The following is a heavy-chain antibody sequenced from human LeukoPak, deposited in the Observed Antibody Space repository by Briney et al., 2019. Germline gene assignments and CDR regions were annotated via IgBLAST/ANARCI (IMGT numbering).Heavy chain of an antibody. V-gene: IGHV3-11*05. J-gene: IGHJ4*02. CDR3: ARGSVLWWNFGY. Sequence: GGSLRLSCAAFGFTFSDYYMTWIRQAPGKGLEWVSSISHSSSFTYYADSEKGRFTISRDNAKNSLYVQMNSLRAEDTAVYYCARGSVLWWNFGYWGQGTLVTASS. D-gene: IGHD2-21*01. CDR2: ISHSSSFT. CDR1: GFTFSDYY.